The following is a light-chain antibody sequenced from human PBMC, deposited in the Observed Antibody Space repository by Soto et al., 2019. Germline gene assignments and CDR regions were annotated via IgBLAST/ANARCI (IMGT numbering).Light chain of an antibody. CDR1: QSISNW. V-gene: IGKV1-5*03. CDR3: QQYNHYSSYT. J-gene: IGKJ2*01. CDR2: KTS. Sequence: DIQMTQSPSTLSASVGDRVTITCRASQSISNWLAWYQQKPGKAPKLLIYKTSNLQSGVPSRFRGSGSGTEFTLTISSLQPDDFATYYCQQYNHYSSYTFGRGTKLEIK.